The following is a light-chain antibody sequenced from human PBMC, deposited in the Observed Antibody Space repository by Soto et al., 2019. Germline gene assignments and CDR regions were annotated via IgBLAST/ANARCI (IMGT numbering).Light chain of an antibody. CDR3: QQHSYWPPIT. CDR2: DTS. J-gene: IGKJ5*01. Sequence: IALTQSPGTLSLSPGERVTLSCRASQSVTTGLAWYQHKPGQAPRLLIYDTSDRATGIPARFSGSGSGTDFTLTISSLEPEDFAVYYCQQHSYWPPITFGQGTRLEIK. V-gene: IGKV3-11*01. CDR1: QSVTTG.